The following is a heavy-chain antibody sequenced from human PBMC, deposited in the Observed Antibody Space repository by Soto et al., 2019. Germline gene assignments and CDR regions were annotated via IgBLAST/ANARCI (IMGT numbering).Heavy chain of an antibody. CDR1: GGSFGSSA. CDR3: ARLRRDWGDAFEL. V-gene: IGHV1-69*01. J-gene: IGHJ3*01. D-gene: IGHD3-16*01. CDR2: IIPVFDKA. Sequence: QVQLVQSGADVKKPGSSVKVSCKTSGGSFGSSAIIWVRQAPAQGLEWMGEIIPVFDKANYAQNFQGRLTITADELTGTVFMELSSLRSEDTAVYFCARLRRDWGDAFELWGLGTFVTVSS.